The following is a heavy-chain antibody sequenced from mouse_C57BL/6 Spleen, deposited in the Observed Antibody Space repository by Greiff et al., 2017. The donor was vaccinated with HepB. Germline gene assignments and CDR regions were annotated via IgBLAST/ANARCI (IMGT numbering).Heavy chain of an antibody. D-gene: IGHD1-1*01. CDR1: GYTFTSYW. Sequence: QVQLKQPGAELVKPGASVKMSCKASGYTFTSYWITWVKQRPGQGLEWIGDIYPGSGSTNYNEKFKSKATLTVDTSSSTAYMQLSSLTSEDSAVYYCARTGTTVVAPYWYFDVWGTGTTGTVSS. V-gene: IGHV1-55*01. CDR3: ARTGTTVVAPYWYFDV. J-gene: IGHJ1*03. CDR2: IYPGSGST.